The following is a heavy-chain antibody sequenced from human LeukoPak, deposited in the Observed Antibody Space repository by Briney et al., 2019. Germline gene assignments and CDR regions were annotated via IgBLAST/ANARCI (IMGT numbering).Heavy chain of an antibody. V-gene: IGHV4-39*07. D-gene: IGHD3-3*01. Sequence: TFSSYAMSWVRQAPGKGLEWIGSIYYSGSTYYNPSLKSRVTISVGTSKNQFSLKLSSVTAADTAVYYCAREDYDDSGAWYFDLWGRGTLVTVSS. J-gene: IGHJ2*01. CDR1: TFSSYA. CDR3: AREDYDDSGAWYFDL. CDR2: IYYSGST.